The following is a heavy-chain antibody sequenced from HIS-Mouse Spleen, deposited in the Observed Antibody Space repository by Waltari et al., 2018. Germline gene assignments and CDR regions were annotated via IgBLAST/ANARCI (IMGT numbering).Heavy chain of an antibody. Sequence: QVQLQQWGAGLLKPSETLSLTCAVYGGSFSGYYWRWFCQPSGKGLEWIGEINHSGSTNYNPSLKSRVTISVDTSKNQFSLKLSSVTAADTAVYYCARGSLDTAMAFDYWGQGTLVTVSS. J-gene: IGHJ4*02. D-gene: IGHD5-18*01. CDR3: ARGSLDTAMAFDY. V-gene: IGHV4-34*01. CDR1: GGSFSGYY. CDR2: INHSGST.